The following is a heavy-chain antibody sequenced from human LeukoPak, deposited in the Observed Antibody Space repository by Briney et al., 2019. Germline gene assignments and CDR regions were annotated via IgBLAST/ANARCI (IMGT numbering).Heavy chain of an antibody. V-gene: IGHV1-18*01. J-gene: IGHJ4*02. CDR1: GYTFNSYD. CDR2: ISTYNGNT. CDR3: ARVLRYDFWSAYYFDY. D-gene: IGHD3-3*01. Sequence: ASVKVSCKASGYTFNSYDISWVRQAPGQGLEWMAWISTYNGNTNYALKVQGRATMTTDTSTSTAYMELRSLRSDDTAVYYCARVLRYDFWSAYYFDYWGQGTLVTVSP.